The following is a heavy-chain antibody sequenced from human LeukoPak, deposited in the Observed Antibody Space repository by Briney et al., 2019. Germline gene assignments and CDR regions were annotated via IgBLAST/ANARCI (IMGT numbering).Heavy chain of an antibody. J-gene: IGHJ4*02. Sequence: GGSLRLSCAASGFTFSSYSMNWVRQAPGKGLEWVSSISSSSSYICYADSVKGRFTISRDNAKNSLYLQMNSLRAEDAAIYYCAKGRTGFSYGYGIDYWGQGTLVTVSS. D-gene: IGHD5-18*01. CDR2: ISSSSSYI. CDR1: GFTFSSYS. V-gene: IGHV3-21*04. CDR3: AKGRTGFSYGYGIDY.